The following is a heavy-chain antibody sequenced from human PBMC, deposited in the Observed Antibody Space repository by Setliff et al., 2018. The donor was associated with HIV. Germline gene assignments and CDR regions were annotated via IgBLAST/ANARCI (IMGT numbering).Heavy chain of an antibody. CDR2: INPKTGDT. V-gene: IGHV1-2*04. CDR3: ARKRVGIDGIDV. CDR1: GYTFNDYY. D-gene: IGHD1-26*01. J-gene: IGHJ6*02. Sequence: ASVKVSCKTSGYTFNDYYIQWVRQTPGQGLEWMGWINPKTGDTSYAQKFHGWVTLTRDTSITTAYLEVRSDDTAVYYCARKRVGIDGIDVWGQGTTVTVSS.